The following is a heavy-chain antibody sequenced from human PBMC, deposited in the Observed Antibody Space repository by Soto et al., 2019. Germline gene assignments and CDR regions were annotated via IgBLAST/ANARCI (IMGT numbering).Heavy chain of an antibody. J-gene: IGHJ3*02. V-gene: IGHV4-30-4*01. CDR3: ARARLLLGAFDI. Sequence: PSETLSLTCTVSGGSISSGDYYWSWIRQPPGKGLEWIGYIYYSGSTYYNPSLKSRVTISVDTSKNQFSLKLSSVTAADTAVYYCARARLLLGAFDIWRQGTMVTVSS. CDR1: GGSISSGDYY. CDR2: IYYSGST. D-gene: IGHD2-21*02.